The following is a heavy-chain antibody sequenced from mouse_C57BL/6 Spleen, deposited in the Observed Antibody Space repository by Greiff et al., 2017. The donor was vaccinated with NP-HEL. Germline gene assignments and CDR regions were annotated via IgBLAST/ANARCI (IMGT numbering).Heavy chain of an antibody. D-gene: IGHD1-1*01. J-gene: IGHJ2*01. CDR2: INPSTGGT. CDR3: ARRGLTPSDY. V-gene: IGHV1-42*01. CDR1: GYSFTGYY. Sequence: VQLKQSGPELVKPGASVKISCKASGYSFTGYYMNWVKQSPEKSLEWIGEINPSTGGTTYNQKFKAKATLTVDKSSSTAYMQLKSLTSEDSAVYYCARRGLTPSDYWGQGTTLTVSS.